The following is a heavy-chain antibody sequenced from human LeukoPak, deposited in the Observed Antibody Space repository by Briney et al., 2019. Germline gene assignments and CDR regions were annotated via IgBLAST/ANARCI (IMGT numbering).Heavy chain of an antibody. J-gene: IGHJ6*03. D-gene: IGHD3-10*01. CDR2: IDHTGIT. Sequence: SETLSLTCTVSDDSITIYYWTWIRQPPGKGLEWIGYIDHTGITNYNPSLNSRVTISRDTSKNHFSLELSSVTAADTAVYYCARSNRGVIYYYYYYMDVWGKGTTVTVSS. V-gene: IGHV4-59*12. CDR3: ARSNRGVIYYYYYYMDV. CDR1: DDSITIYY.